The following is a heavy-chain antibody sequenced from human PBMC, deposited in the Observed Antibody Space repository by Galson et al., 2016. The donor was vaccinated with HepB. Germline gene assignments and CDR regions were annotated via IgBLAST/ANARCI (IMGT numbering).Heavy chain of an antibody. V-gene: IGHV3-48*02. J-gene: IGHJ4*02. CDR2: ISSSSSTI. CDR1: GFSFSSYS. Sequence: SLGPSCAAAGFSFSSYSMNWVRQAPGKGLEGVSYISSSSSTIYYADSVKGRFTISRDNAKNSLYLQMNSLRDEDTVVYYCARDMSTTGEYYYHYWGQGTLVTVSS. CDR3: ARDMSTTGEYYYHY. D-gene: IGHD3-10*01.